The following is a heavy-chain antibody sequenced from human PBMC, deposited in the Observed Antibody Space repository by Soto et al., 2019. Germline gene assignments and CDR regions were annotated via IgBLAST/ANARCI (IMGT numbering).Heavy chain of an antibody. CDR2: INSDGSST. Sequence: GGSLRLSCAASGFTFSSYWMHWVRQAPGKGLVWVSRINSDGSSTSYADSVKGRFTISRDNAKNTLYLQMNSLRAEDTAVYYCARDRITMVRGVINYYYYYGMDVWGQGTTVTVSS. D-gene: IGHD3-10*01. V-gene: IGHV3-74*01. CDR3: ARDRITMVRGVINYYYYYGMDV. CDR1: GFTFSSYW. J-gene: IGHJ6*02.